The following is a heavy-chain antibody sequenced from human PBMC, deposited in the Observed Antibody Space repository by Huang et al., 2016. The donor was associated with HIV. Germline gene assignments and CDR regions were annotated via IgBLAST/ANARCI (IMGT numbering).Heavy chain of an antibody. CDR3: AKDPYSSSWFDHFDY. Sequence: EVQLLESGGGLVQPGGSLRLSCAASGFTFSSYAMSWVRQAPGKGLEWFSVISGGGGSTYYADSVKGRFTISRDNSKNTLYLQMNSLRAEDAAVYYCAKDPYSSSWFDHFDYWGQGTLVTVSS. CDR1: GFTFSSYA. D-gene: IGHD6-13*01. V-gene: IGHV3-23*01. CDR2: ISGGGGST. J-gene: IGHJ4*02.